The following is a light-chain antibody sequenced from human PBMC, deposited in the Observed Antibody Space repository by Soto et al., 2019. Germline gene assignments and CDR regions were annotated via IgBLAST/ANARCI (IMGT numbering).Light chain of an antibody. J-gene: IGKJ5*01. Sequence: DFQMTQSPSSLSASVGDTVTLTCRASQGFTNYLAWYQQKPGKAPKLLIYAAPTLQSGVPPRFSGSGSGTHFTLTISSLQPEDAATYYCQKYNTAPYTFGQGTRLEIK. CDR1: QGFTNY. V-gene: IGKV1-27*01. CDR2: AAP. CDR3: QKYNTAPYT.